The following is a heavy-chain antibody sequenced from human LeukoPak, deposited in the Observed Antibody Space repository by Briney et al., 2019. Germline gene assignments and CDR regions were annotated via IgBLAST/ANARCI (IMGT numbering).Heavy chain of an antibody. CDR2: IYPSDSDT. Sequence: GESLKISCKGSGYTFNGFWIAWVRQMRGKGLEWMGIIYPSDSDTKYRPSVQGQVTISADRSINTAYLQWSSLKASDTAMYYCARLSAHEFDPWGQGTLVTVSS. V-gene: IGHV5-51*01. CDR3: ARLSAHEFDP. CDR1: GYTFNGFW. J-gene: IGHJ5*02.